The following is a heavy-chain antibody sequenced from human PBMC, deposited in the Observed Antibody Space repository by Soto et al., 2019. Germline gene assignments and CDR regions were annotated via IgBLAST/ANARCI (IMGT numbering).Heavy chain of an antibody. J-gene: IGHJ5*02. V-gene: IGHV1-69*02. CDR3: ARGRYSSSSGLWKYSWFDP. D-gene: IGHD6-6*01. CDR2: IIPILGIA. CDR1: GGTFSSYT. Sequence: QVQLVQSGAEVKKPGSSVKVSCKASGGTFSSYTISWVRQAPGQGLEWMGRIIPILGIANYAQKFQGRVTITADKSTSTAYMELSSLRSEDTAVYYCARGRYSSSSGLWKYSWFDPWGQGTLVTVSS.